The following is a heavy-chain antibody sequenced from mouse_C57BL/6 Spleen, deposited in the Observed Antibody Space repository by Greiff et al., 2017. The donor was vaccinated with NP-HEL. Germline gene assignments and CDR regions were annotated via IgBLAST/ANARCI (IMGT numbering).Heavy chain of an antibody. J-gene: IGHJ2*01. Sequence: QVQLQQSGPELVKPGASVKISCKASGYAFSSSWMNWVKQRPGKGLEWIGRIYPGDGDTNYNGKFKGKATLTADKSSSTAYMQLSSLTSEDSAVYFCARGTTVVAKRYFDYGGQGTTLTESS. CDR2: IYPGDGDT. V-gene: IGHV1-82*01. D-gene: IGHD1-1*01. CDR3: ARGTTVVAKRYFDY. CDR1: GYAFSSSW.